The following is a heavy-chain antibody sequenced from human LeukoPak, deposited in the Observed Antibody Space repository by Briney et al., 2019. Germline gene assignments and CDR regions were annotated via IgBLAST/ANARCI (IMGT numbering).Heavy chain of an antibody. CDR3: ARADTRYCGGDCYDWFDP. J-gene: IGHJ5*02. D-gene: IGHD2-21*02. CDR1: GGSISSYY. CDR2: MYYSGST. V-gene: IGHV4-59*12. Sequence: KTSETLSLTCTVSGGSISSYYWSWIRQPPGKGLEWIGYMYYSGSTYYNPSLKSRVTISVDTSKNQFSLKLSSVTAADTAVYYCARADTRYCGGDCYDWFDPWGQGTLVTVSS.